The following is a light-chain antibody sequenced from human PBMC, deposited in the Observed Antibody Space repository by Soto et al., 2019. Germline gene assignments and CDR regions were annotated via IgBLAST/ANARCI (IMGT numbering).Light chain of an antibody. CDR1: QSVSINY. Sequence: EFVLTQSPGTLSLSPGERATLSCRASQSVSINYLAWYQQKPGQAPRLLIYGASNRATGIPDRFSGSGSGTDFTLTISRLEPEDFAVYYCQQYGSSGTFGQGTKVDIK. J-gene: IGKJ1*01. CDR2: GAS. CDR3: QQYGSSGT. V-gene: IGKV3-20*01.